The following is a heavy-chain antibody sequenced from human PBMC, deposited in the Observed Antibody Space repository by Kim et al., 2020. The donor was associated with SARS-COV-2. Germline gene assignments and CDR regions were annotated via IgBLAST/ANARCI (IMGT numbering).Heavy chain of an antibody. Sequence: SETLSLTCTVSGGSISSYYWSWIRQPPGKGLEWIGDIDYSGSPNYNPSLKSRVTISIDTSKNKFSLKLSSVTAADTAVYYCARASSLYRSGVYALVYWG. J-gene: IGHJ4*01. CDR2: IDYSGSP. V-gene: IGHV4-59*01. D-gene: IGHD3-22*01. CDR3: ARASSLYRSGVYALVY. CDR1: GGSISSYY.